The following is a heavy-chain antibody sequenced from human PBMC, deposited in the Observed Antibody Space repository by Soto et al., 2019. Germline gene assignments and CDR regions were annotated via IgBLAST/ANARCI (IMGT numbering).Heavy chain of an antibody. J-gene: IGHJ5*02. CDR3: APSAAPSTSSFAS. Sequence: EVQLVESGGGLVKPGGSLTLSCAASGFTFSNAWMNWVRQAPGKGLEWVARIKRKTEGGTTDYAAPLKGRFTTSRDDSKITLALQTKSLESEDTAVYYCAPSAAPSTSSFASWGQGILVTFS. V-gene: IGHV3-15*07. CDR1: GFTFSNAW. D-gene: IGHD6-13*01. CDR2: IKRKTEGGTT.